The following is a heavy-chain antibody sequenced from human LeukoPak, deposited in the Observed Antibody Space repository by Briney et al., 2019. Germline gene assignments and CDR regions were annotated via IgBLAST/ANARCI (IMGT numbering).Heavy chain of an antibody. D-gene: IGHD2-15*01. CDR2: ISGSGGST. V-gene: IGHV3-23*01. CDR3: ASETSGGSCYFDY. J-gene: IGHJ4*02. CDR1: GFTFSSYG. Sequence: PGGSLRLSCAASGFTFSSYGMSWVRQAPGKGLEWVSGISGSGGSTYYADSVKGRFTISRDNSKNTVYLQMNSLRAEDTAVYYCASETSGGSCYFDYWGQGTLVTVSS.